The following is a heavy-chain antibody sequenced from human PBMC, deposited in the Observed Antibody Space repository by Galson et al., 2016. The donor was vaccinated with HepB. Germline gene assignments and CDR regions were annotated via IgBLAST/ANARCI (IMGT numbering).Heavy chain of an antibody. CDR3: ARQTRYNWNYVDY. J-gene: IGHJ4*02. Sequence: TLSLTCGVNGGSLTDLYWSWIRQPPGKGLEWIGEINHSGSTNYNPSLKSRVTISLDMSKNQLSLNLTSVTAADTAVYYCARQTRYNWNYVDYWGPGTVVTVSS. D-gene: IGHD1-7*01. CDR2: INHSGST. CDR1: GGSLTDLY. V-gene: IGHV4-34*01.